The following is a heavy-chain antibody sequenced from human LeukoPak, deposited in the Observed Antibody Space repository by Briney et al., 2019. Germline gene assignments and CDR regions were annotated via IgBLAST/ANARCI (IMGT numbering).Heavy chain of an antibody. J-gene: IGHJ3*01. D-gene: IGHD2-15*01. Sequence: GRSLRLSCAASGFTFSDYGLHWVRQAPGKGLEWVAVIWYDGNKKYYTDSVRGRFTISRDNSKNTAFLQMDSLRAEDTAVYYRVRDWSSGGNAFDVWGQGTRVTVPS. CDR2: IWYDGNKK. CDR1: GFTFSDYG. CDR3: VRDWSSGGNAFDV. V-gene: IGHV3-33*01.